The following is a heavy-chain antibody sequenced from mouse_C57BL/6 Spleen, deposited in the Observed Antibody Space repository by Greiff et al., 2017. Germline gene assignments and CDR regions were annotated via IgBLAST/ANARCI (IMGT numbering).Heavy chain of an antibody. CDR2: INYDGSST. Sequence: EVQRVESEGGLVQPGSSMKLSCTASGFTFSDYYMAWVRQVPEKGLEWVANINYDGSSTYYLDSLKSRFIISRDNAKNILYLQMSSLKSEDTATYYCARLSSRAWFAYWGQGTLVTVSA. J-gene: IGHJ3*01. CDR1: GFTFSDYY. CDR3: ARLSSRAWFAY. V-gene: IGHV5-16*01.